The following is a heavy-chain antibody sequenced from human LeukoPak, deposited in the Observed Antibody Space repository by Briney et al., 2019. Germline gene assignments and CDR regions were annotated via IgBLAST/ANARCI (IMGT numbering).Heavy chain of an antibody. D-gene: IGHD5-18*01. J-gene: IGHJ4*02. Sequence: PSETLSLTCAVYGGSFSGYYWSWIRQPPGKGLEWIGEINHSGSTNYNPSLESRVTISVDTSKNQFSLKLSSVTAADTAVYYCARGYTASDYWGQGTLVTVSS. V-gene: IGHV4-34*01. CDR1: GGSFSGYY. CDR2: INHSGST. CDR3: ARGYTASDY.